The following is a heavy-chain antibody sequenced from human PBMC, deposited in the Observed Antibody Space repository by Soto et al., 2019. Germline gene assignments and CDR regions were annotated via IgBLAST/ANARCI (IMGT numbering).Heavy chain of an antibody. CDR2: IYSGGYT. CDR3: ARRPGGGGY. CDR1: GFTVSNNY. J-gene: IGHJ4*02. D-gene: IGHD3-10*01. Sequence: EVQLVESGGGLIQPGGSLRLSCAVSGFTVSNNYMSWVRQAPGKGLEGVSVIYSGGYTAYGDSVKGRFTISRDNSKNQQFLQIKGLSAADPAVDYCARRPGGGGYWGQGTLVTVSS. V-gene: IGHV3-53*01.